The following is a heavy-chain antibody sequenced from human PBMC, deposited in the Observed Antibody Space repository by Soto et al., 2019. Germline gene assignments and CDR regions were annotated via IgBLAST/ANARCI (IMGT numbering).Heavy chain of an antibody. CDR2: ISSSGSTI. J-gene: IGHJ6*02. CDR1: GFTFSDYY. D-gene: IGHD1-26*01. V-gene: IGHV3-11*01. CDR3: ARDLPGGNKAYYYYGMDV. Sequence: GGSLRLSCAASGFTFSDYYMSWIRQAPGKGLEWVSYISSSGSTIYYADSVKGRFTISRDNAKNSLYLQMNSLRAEDTAVYYCARDLPGGNKAYYYYGMDVWGQGTTVTVSS.